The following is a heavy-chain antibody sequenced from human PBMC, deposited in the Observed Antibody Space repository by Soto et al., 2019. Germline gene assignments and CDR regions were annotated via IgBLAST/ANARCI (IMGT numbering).Heavy chain of an antibody. Sequence: QVQLVQSGAEVKKPGASVKVSCKASGYTFTAYYMQWLRQAPGQGLEWMGWINPNSDGTNYAQRFQGRVTMTRDTSISTAYMELSRLRSDDTAVYYCARQSAGTWIDYWGQGTLVTVSS. CDR2: INPNSDGT. CDR3: ARQSAGTWIDY. J-gene: IGHJ4*02. CDR1: GYTFTAYY. D-gene: IGHD6-13*01. V-gene: IGHV1-2*02.